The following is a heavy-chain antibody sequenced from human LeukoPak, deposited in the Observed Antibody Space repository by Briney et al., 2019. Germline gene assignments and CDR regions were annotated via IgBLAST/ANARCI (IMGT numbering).Heavy chain of an antibody. Sequence: GASVKVSCKASGYTFTGYYMHWVRQAPGQGLEWMGWINPNSGGTNYAQKFQGRVTMTRDTSISTAYMELSRLRSDDTAVYYCARDWGEQQLGPEDDYWGQGTLVTVSS. CDR2: INPNSGGT. CDR3: ARDWGEQQLGPEDDY. J-gene: IGHJ4*02. V-gene: IGHV1-2*02. D-gene: IGHD6-13*01. CDR1: GYTFTGYY.